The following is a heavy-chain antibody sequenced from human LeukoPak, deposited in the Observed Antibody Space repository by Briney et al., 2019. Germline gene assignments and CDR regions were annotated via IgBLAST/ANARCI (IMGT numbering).Heavy chain of an antibody. J-gene: IGHJ3*02. V-gene: IGHV1-2*02. CDR1: GYTFTSYY. CDR3: ASLTVTADAFDI. CDR2: INPSGGGT. Sequence: ASVKVSCKASGYTFTSYYMHWVRQAPGQGLEWMGIINPSGGGTNYAQKFQGRVTMTRDTSISTAYMELSRLRSDDTAVYYCASLTVTADAFDIWGQGTMVTVSS. D-gene: IGHD2-21*02.